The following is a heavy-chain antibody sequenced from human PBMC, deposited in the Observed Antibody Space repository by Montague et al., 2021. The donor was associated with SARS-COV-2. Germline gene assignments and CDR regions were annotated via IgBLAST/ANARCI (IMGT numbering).Heavy chain of an antibody. CDR1: GFTFSSFS. CDR2: ISSESTYI. V-gene: IGHV3-21*01. CDR3: ARFETSKFYSSGVDV. Sequence: SLRLSCAASGFTFSSFSMSWVRQAPGKRLEWVASISSESTYILYAESVRGRFTVSRDNAQNLLFLQMNSLRAEDTALYYCARFETSKFYSSGVDVWSQGTTVTVSS. J-gene: IGHJ6*02. D-gene: IGHD2-15*01.